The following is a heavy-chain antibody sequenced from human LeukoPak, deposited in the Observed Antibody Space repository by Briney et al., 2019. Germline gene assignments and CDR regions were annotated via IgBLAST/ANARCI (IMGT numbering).Heavy chain of an antibody. Sequence: GGSLRLSCGASGFTFSRYWMSWVRQAPGKGLEWVANIKQDGSEKHYVDSVKGRFTISRDNAENSLFLQMNNLRAEDTAIYYCAKEGFGNYYSAYFDYWGQGTLVTVSS. CDR2: IKQDGSEK. CDR3: AKEGFGNYYSAYFDY. V-gene: IGHV3-7*04. CDR1: GFTFSRYW. D-gene: IGHD1-26*01. J-gene: IGHJ4*02.